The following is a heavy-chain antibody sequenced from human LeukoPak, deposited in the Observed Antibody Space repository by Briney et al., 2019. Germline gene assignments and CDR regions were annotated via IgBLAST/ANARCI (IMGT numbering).Heavy chain of an antibody. CDR3: TTDYYDSSGYGYGMDV. CDR2: IKSKTDGGTT. Sequence: GGSLRLSCAASGFTFSSYWMSWVRQAPGKGLEWVGRIKSKTDGGTTDYAAPVKGRFTISRDDSKNTLYLQMNSLKTEDTAVYYCTTDYYDSSGYGYGMDVWGQGTTVTVSS. V-gene: IGHV3-15*01. D-gene: IGHD3-22*01. CDR1: GFTFSSYW. J-gene: IGHJ6*02.